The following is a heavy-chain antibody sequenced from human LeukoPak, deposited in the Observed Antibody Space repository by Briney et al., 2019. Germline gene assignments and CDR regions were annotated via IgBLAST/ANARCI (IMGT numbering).Heavy chain of an antibody. CDR2: IYPGDSST. CDR1: GYSYITYW. D-gene: IGHD2-2*01. J-gene: IGHJ5*02. CDR3: ARVCCTSTSSFDP. Sequence: GESLKISCKGSGYSYITYWIAWVRQIPGKGLEWMGSIYPGDSSTRYSPSFQGQVTISVDKSIDTACLQWSSLEASDTAIYWCARVCCTSTSSFDPWGQGTLVTVSS. V-gene: IGHV5-51*01.